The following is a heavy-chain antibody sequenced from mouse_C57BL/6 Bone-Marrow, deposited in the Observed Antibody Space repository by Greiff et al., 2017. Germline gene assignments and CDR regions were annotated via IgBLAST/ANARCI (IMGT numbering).Heavy chain of an antibody. CDR1: GFTFSSYG. CDR2: ISSGGSYT. V-gene: IGHV5-4*03. J-gene: IGHJ4*01. D-gene: IGHD2-5*01. CDR3: ARASIVTTAHYYAMDY. Sequence: EVKLMESGGDLVKPGGSLKLSCAASGFTFSSYGMSWVRQTPDKRLEWVATISSGGSYTYYPDNVKGRFTISRDNAKNNLYLQMSHLKSEDTAMYYCARASIVTTAHYYAMDYWGQGTSVTVSS.